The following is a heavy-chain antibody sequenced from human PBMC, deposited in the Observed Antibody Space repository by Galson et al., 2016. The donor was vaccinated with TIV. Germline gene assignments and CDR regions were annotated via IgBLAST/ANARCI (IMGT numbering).Heavy chain of an antibody. CDR1: GDSVSRHGVA. Sequence: CAISGDSVSRHGVAWNWIRQSPSRGLEWLGRTYYTSKWYNDYAVFVKSRITINPDTSRNQFSMQLNSVTPEDTAVYYCARGRVSAVDLWGRGTLVTVSS. J-gene: IGHJ2*01. V-gene: IGHV6-1*01. CDR3: ARGRVSAVDL. CDR2: TYYTSKWYN.